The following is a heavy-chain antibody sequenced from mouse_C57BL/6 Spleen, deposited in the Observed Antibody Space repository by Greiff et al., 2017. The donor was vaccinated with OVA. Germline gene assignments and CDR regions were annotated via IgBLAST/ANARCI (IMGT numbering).Heavy chain of an antibody. CDR3: ARVGYSYYFDY. Sequence: EVQGVESGGGLVKPGGSLKLSCAASGFTFSSYAMSWVRQTPEKRLEWVATISDGGSYTYYPDNVKGRFTISRDNAKNNLYLQMSHLKSEDTAMYYCARVGYSYYFDYWGQGTTLTVSS. CDR2: ISDGGSYT. D-gene: IGHD2-14*01. CDR1: GFTFSSYA. V-gene: IGHV5-4*01. J-gene: IGHJ2*01.